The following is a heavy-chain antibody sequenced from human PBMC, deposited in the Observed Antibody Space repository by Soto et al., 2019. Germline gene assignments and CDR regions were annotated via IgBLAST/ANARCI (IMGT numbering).Heavy chain of an antibody. CDR2: FHNSGSP. V-gene: IGHV4-59*01. CDR3: ARDPVDGYAFFDS. CDR1: GGSMSGYH. D-gene: IGHD5-12*01. J-gene: IGHJ5*02. Sequence: QVRLQESGPGLVQPSETLSLTCSIFGGSMSGYHWNWIRQTPGMGVEWIGYFHNSGSPTYSSSLKSRVTISVDKSAKQSSLRLTSVTAADTAVYWCARDPVDGYAFFDSWGQGVLVTVSS.